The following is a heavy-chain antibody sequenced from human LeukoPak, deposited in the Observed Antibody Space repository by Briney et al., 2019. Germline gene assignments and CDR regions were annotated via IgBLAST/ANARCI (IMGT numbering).Heavy chain of an antibody. CDR1: GFTFSSYS. J-gene: IGHJ6*03. CDR3: ARSENYDIVYQHYYYMDV. V-gene: IGHV3-21*01. D-gene: IGHD3-9*01. Sequence: GSLRLSCAASGFTFSSYSMNWVRQAPGKGLEWVSSIISSSSYIYYADSVKGRFTISRDNAKNSLYLQMNSLRAEDTAVYYCARSENYDIVYQHYYYMDVWGKGTTVTVSS. CDR2: IISSSSYI.